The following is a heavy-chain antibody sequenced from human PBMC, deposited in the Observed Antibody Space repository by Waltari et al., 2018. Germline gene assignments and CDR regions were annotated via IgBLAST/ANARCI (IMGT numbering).Heavy chain of an antibody. Sequence: QVQLQESGPGLVKPSETLSLTCTVSGGSISSYSWSWIRQPPGKGLEWIGYIYYSGSTNYNPSLKSRVTISVDTSKNQFSLKLSSVTAADTAVYYCASGHNYGSAAHFDYWGQGTLVTVSS. J-gene: IGHJ4*02. CDR2: IYYSGST. CDR1: GGSISSYS. V-gene: IGHV4-59*01. D-gene: IGHD3-10*01. CDR3: ASGHNYGSAAHFDY.